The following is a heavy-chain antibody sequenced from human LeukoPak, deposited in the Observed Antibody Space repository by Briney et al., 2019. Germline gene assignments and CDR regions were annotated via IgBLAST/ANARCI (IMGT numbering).Heavy chain of an antibody. Sequence: PGGSLRLSCAASGFTFSSYAMSWVRQAPGKGLEWVSAISGSGGSTYYADSVKGRFTISRDNSKNTLYLQINSLRAEDTAIYYCAKDPNGDYLGAFDSWGQGTMVTVSS. CDR3: AKDPNGDYLGAFDS. CDR2: ISGSGGST. V-gene: IGHV3-23*01. J-gene: IGHJ3*02. D-gene: IGHD4-17*01. CDR1: GFTFSSYA.